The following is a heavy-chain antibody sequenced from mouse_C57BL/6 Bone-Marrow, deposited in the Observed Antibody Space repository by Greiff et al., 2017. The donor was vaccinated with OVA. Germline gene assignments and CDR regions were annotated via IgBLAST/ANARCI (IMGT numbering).Heavy chain of an antibody. CDR2: FYPGSGSI. CDR3: ARHDYYYGSSPYWYFDV. Sequence: VQRVESGAELVKPGASVKLSCKASGYTFTEYTIHWVKQRSGQGLEWIGWFYPGSGSIKYNEKFKDKATLTADKSSSTVYMELSRLTSEDSAVYFCARHDYYYGSSPYWYFDVWGTGTTVTVSS. CDR1: GYTFTEYT. V-gene: IGHV1-62-2*01. J-gene: IGHJ1*03. D-gene: IGHD1-1*01.